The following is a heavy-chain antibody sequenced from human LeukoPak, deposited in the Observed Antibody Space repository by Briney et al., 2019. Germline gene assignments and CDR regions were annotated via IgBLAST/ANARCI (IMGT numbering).Heavy chain of an antibody. V-gene: IGHV3-21*01. D-gene: IGHD7-27*01. CDR2: ISSSSSYI. CDR1: GFTFSSYS. J-gene: IGHJ4*02. CDR3: ARYSSGLTGQDYFDY. Sequence: GGSLRLSCAASGFTFSSYSMNWVRQAPGKGLEWVSSISSSSSYIYYADSVKGRFTISRDNAKNSLYLQMNSLRAEDTAVYYCARYSSGLTGQDYFDYWGQGTLVTVSS.